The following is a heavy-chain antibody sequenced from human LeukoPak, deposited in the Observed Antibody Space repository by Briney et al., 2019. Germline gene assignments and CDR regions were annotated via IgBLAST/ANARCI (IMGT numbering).Heavy chain of an antibody. D-gene: IGHD3-10*01. J-gene: IGHJ4*02. Sequence: SETLSLTCTVSGGSISSSSYYWGWIRQPPGKGLEWIGSIYYSGSTYYNPSLKSRVTISVDTSKNQFSLKLSSVTAADTAVYYCARRLWFGALGYIDYWGQGTLVTVSS. V-gene: IGHV4-39*01. CDR1: GGSISSSSYY. CDR2: IYYSGST. CDR3: ARRLWFGALGYIDY.